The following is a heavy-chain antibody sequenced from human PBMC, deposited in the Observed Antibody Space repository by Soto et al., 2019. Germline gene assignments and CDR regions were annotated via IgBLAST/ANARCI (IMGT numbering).Heavy chain of an antibody. CDR3: ARGLRLRFLEWLYEGPYYYYGMGV. CDR2: MNPNSGNT. V-gene: IGHV1-8*01. D-gene: IGHD3-3*01. Sequence: EASVKVSCKASGYTFTSYDINWVRQATGQGLEWMGWMNPNSGNTGYAQKFQGRVTMTRNTSISTAYMELSSLRSEDTAVYYCARGLRLRFLEWLYEGPYYYYGMGVWGQGTTVTVSS. CDR1: GYTFTSYD. J-gene: IGHJ6*02.